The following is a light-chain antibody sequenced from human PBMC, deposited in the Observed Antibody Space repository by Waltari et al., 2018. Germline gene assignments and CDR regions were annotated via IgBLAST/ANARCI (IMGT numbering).Light chain of an antibody. CDR2: DAS. CDR3: QQRYNWPLT. CDR1: QSSNPY. V-gene: IGKV3-11*01. J-gene: IGKJ5*01. Sequence: EIVLTQSPATLSLSPVERATLPCRASQSSNPYLAGYQQKPVQAPRLLIYDASNRATGVPARFSGSGSGSDFTLTISSLDPEDFAVYYCQQRYNWPLTFGQGTRLEIK.